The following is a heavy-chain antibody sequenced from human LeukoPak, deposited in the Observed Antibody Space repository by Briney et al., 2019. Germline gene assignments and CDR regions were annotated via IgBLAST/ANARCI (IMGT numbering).Heavy chain of an antibody. CDR1: GYSFTDFW. V-gene: IGHV5-51*01. CDR2: IYPDDSDT. Sequence: GESLQISCKGSGYSFTDFWIAWVRQMPGKGLEWMGIIYPDDSDTRYGPSFQGQVTISADKSISTAYLQWCSLKASDTAMYYCARHSKGRLGELSLYGMDVWGQGTTVTVSS. D-gene: IGHD3-16*02. J-gene: IGHJ6*02. CDR3: ARHSKGRLGELSLYGMDV.